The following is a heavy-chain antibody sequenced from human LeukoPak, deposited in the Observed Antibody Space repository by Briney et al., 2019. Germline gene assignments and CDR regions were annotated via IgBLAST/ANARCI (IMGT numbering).Heavy chain of an antibody. Sequence: GGSLRLSCAASGFTVSSNYMTWVRQAPGKGLDWVSVIYSGGSTYYADSVKGRLTISRDNSKNTLYLQMSSLRAEDTAVYYCARETNWAIDYWGQGTLVTVSS. J-gene: IGHJ4*02. V-gene: IGHV3-66*01. D-gene: IGHD7-27*01. CDR1: GFTVSSNY. CDR3: ARETNWAIDY. CDR2: IYSGGST.